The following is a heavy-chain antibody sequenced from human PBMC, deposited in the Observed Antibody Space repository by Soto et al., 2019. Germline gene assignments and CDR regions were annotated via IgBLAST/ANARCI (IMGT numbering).Heavy chain of an antibody. V-gene: IGHV3-30-3*01. Sequence: ESGGGVVQPGRSLRLSCAASGFTFSSYAMHWVRQAPGKGLEWVAVISYDGSNKYYADSVKGRFTISRDNSKNTLYLQMNSLRAEDTAVYYCARALYSSSWYGIYFDYWGQGTLVTVSS. J-gene: IGHJ4*02. CDR1: GFTFSSYA. CDR2: ISYDGSNK. CDR3: ARALYSSSWYGIYFDY. D-gene: IGHD6-13*01.